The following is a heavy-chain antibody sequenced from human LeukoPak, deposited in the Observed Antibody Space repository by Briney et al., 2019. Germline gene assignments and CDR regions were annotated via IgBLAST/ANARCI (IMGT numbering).Heavy chain of an antibody. J-gene: IGHJ4*02. D-gene: IGHD3-3*01. Sequence: AASVKVSCKAFGYTFTSYGVTWVRQAPGQGLEWMGWISSDNGNTNYAQKLQGRVTMTTDTSTNTAYMELRSLRSDDTAVYYCARDRYYDFWTGYLDLDYWGQGTLVTVSS. CDR1: GYTFTSYG. V-gene: IGHV1-18*01. CDR3: ARDRYYDFWTGYLDLDY. CDR2: ISSDNGNT.